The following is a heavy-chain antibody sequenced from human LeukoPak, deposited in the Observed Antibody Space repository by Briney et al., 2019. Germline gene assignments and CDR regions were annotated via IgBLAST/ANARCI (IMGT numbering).Heavy chain of an antibody. CDR2: ISSSSSYI. CDR1: GFTFSSYS. Sequence: GGSLRLSCAASGFTFSSYSMNWVRQAPGKGLEWVSSISSSSSYIYYADSVKGRFTISRDNAKNSLYLQMNGLRAEDTAVYYCARDGSVQEMATIPYETWGQGTLVTVSS. D-gene: IGHD5-24*01. J-gene: IGHJ5*02. V-gene: IGHV3-21*01. CDR3: ARDGSVQEMATIPYET.